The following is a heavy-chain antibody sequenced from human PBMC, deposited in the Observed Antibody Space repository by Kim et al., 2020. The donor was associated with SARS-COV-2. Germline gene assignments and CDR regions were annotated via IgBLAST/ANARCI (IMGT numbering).Heavy chain of an antibody. CDR2: GDRT. D-gene: IGHD6-19*01. Sequence: GDRTYYADFVRGRFTVSRDNSEKMLYLQMNSLRAEDTALYYCAKNSGWYAWGQGTLVTVSS. CDR3: AKNSGWYA. V-gene: IGHV3-23*01. J-gene: IGHJ5*02.